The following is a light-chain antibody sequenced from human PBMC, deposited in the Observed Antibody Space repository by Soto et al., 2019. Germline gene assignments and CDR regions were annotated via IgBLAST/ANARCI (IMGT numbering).Light chain of an antibody. CDR3: QQAGSSPKT. V-gene: IGKV3-20*01. CDR2: GAS. CDR1: QSVSSSY. Sequence: EIVLTQSPGTLSLSPGERATLSCRASQSVSSSYLGWYQQKPGQAPRLLIYGASSRATGIPDRFSGSGSGTDFTLTISRLEPEDFAVYYCQQAGSSPKTFGQGTKVEIK. J-gene: IGKJ1*01.